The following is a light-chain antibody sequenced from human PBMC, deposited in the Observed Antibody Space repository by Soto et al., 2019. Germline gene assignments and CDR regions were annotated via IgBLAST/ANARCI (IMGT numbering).Light chain of an antibody. CDR1: SSNIGNNY. Sequence: QSALTQPPSVSAAPGQMVTISCSGSSSNIGNNYVSWYKQLPGTAPKLLIYDNYERPSGIPDRFSGSKSGTSATLGITGLQTGDEADYYCGAWDSSLSAVVFGGGTKLTVL. J-gene: IGLJ2*01. V-gene: IGLV1-51*01. CDR3: GAWDSSLSAVV. CDR2: DNY.